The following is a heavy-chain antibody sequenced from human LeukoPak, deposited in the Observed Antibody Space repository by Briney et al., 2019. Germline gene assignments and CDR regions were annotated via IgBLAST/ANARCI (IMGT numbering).Heavy chain of an antibody. V-gene: IGHV3-21*01. J-gene: IGHJ3*02. Sequence: GGSLRLSCAASGFTFSSYNMNWGRQAPGKGLEWVSSISSSSSYIYYADSVKGRFTISRDNAKNSLYLQMNSLRAEDTAVYYCARLRGYCSSTSCYVAFDIWGQGTMVTVSS. D-gene: IGHD2-2*01. CDR1: GFTFSSYN. CDR2: ISSSSSYI. CDR3: ARLRGYCSSTSCYVAFDI.